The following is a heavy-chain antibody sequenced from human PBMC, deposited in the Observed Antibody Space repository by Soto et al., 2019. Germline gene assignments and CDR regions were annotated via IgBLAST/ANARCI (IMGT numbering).Heavy chain of an antibody. Sequence: GGSLRLSCAASGFTFSSYAMSWVRQAPGKGLEWVSAISGSGGSTYYADSVKGRFTISRDNSKNTLYLQMNSLRAEDTAVYYCAKAAHSSSWYIPWGVFDYWGQGTLVTVSS. J-gene: IGHJ4*02. D-gene: IGHD6-13*01. CDR1: GFTFSSYA. CDR3: AKAAHSSSWYIPWGVFDY. V-gene: IGHV3-23*01. CDR2: ISGSGGST.